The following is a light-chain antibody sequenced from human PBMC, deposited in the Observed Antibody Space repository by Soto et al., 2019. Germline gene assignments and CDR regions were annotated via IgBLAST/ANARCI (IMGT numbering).Light chain of an antibody. CDR3: QQLNTYPVT. Sequence: IQLTQSPSSLSASVGDSVTITCRASQGISRYLFWYQQKPGRAPKLLISAASTLQSGVPARFSGSGSGTDFTLSITSLQPEDFATYYCQQLNTYPVTFGGENKVEIK. V-gene: IGKV1-9*01. CDR2: AAS. CDR1: QGISRY. J-gene: IGKJ4*01.